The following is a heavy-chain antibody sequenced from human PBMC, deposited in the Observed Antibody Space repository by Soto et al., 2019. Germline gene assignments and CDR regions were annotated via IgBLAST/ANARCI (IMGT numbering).Heavy chain of an antibody. CDR3: ARQYTAWPLAYGLDV. CDR2: ISSRSDI. J-gene: IGHJ6*02. Sequence: DGTLRLSCVGSGFTFSTYSINWVRQAPGKGLEWVSSISSRSDIYYADSVKGRFTISRENAKNSVSLHMNSLRAEDTAVYYCARQYTAWPLAYGLDVWGQGTTVTVAS. CDR1: GFTFSTYS. D-gene: IGHD2-2*02. V-gene: IGHV3-21*01.